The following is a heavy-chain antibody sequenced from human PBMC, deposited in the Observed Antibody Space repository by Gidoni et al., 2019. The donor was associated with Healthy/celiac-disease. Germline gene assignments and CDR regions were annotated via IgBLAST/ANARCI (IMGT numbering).Heavy chain of an antibody. CDR3: ARVRADIVVVPAAISPKDYYYYYGMDV. V-gene: IGHV3-30-3*01. D-gene: IGHD2-2*01. Sequence: QVQLVESGGGVVQPGRSLRLSCAASGFTFSSYAMHWLRQAPGKGLEWVAVISYDGSNKYYADSVKGRFTISRDNSKNTLYLQMNSLRAEDTAVYYCARVRADIVVVPAAISPKDYYYYYGMDVWGQGTTVTVSS. CDR2: ISYDGSNK. J-gene: IGHJ6*02. CDR1: GFTFSSYA.